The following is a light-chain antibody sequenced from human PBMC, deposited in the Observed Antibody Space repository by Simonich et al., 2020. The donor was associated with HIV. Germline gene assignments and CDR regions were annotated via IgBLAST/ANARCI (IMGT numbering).Light chain of an antibody. J-gene: IGKJ2*01. Sequence: EIVMTQSSATLSVSPGERANLSCLVSKRVSSDLAWDQHKPGQAPRLLIYGASTRATGIPARFSGSGSGTEFTLTISSMQSEDFAVYYCQQYNNWPPYTFAQGNKLEIK. CDR3: QQYNNWPPYT. CDR1: KRVSSD. V-gene: IGKV3-15*01. CDR2: GAS.